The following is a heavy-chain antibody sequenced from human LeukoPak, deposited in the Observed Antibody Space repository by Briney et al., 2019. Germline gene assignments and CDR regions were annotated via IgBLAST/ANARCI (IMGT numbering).Heavy chain of an antibody. D-gene: IGHD2-2*01. Sequence: GGSLRLSCAASGFTFSSYSMNWVRQAPGKGLEWVSSISSSSSYIYYADSVKGRFTISRDNAKNSLYLQMNSLRAEDTAVYYCARLGDTRDIVVASGYWGQGTLVTVSS. J-gene: IGHJ4*02. CDR1: GFTFSSYS. CDR3: ARLGDTRDIVVASGY. V-gene: IGHV3-21*01. CDR2: ISSSSSYI.